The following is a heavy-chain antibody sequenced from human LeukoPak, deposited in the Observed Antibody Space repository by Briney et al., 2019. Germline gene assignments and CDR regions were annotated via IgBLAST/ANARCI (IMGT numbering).Heavy chain of an antibody. Sequence: PSETLSLTCGVSGLSITSDYYWAWVRQPPGKGLEWLGSFYHSGTTYYNPSLRSRVTILGDTSRNQISLKLRFVTAADTALYFCARAEGDFYRSYWYFDVWGRGALVTVSS. D-gene: IGHD3/OR15-3a*01. CDR2: FYHSGTT. CDR3: ARAEGDFYRSYWYFDV. J-gene: IGHJ2*01. CDR1: GLSITSDYY. V-gene: IGHV4-38-2*01.